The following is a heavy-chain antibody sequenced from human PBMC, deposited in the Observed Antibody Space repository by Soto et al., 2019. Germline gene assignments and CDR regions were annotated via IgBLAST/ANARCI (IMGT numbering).Heavy chain of an antibody. D-gene: IGHD6-19*01. V-gene: IGHV3-23*01. CDR1: GFTFSSYA. CDR3: AKISGYSSGWYDWDY. CDR2: ISGSGDTT. Sequence: EVQLLESGGGLVQPGGSLRLSCAASGFTFSSYAMSWVRQAPGKGLEWVSAISGSGDTTYSADSVKGRFTISRDNSKNTLFLQMNSLRAENTAVYYCAKISGYSSGWYDWDYWGQGTLVTVSS. J-gene: IGHJ4*02.